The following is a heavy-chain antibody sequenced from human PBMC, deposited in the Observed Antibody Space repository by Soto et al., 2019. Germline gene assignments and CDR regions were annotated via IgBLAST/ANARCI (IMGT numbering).Heavy chain of an antibody. CDR1: GYTFTSYD. V-gene: IGHV1-8*01. D-gene: IGHD1-26*01. CDR2: MNPNSGNT. CDR3: ARDAPVGGYYYYYGMDV. J-gene: IGHJ6*02. Sequence: QVQLVQSGAEVKKPGASVKVSCKASGYTFTSYDINWVRQATGQGLEWMGWMNPNSGNTGYAQKFQGRVTMTRNTSISTAYMELSSLRSEDTAVYYCARDAPVGGYYYYYGMDVWGQGTTVTVSS.